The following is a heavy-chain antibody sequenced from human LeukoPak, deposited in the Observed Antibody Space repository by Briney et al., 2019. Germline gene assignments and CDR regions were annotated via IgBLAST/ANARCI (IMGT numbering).Heavy chain of an antibody. D-gene: IGHD6-19*01. CDR1: GGSISSHY. CDR3: ARHGSASGWYRSHFDY. Sequence: SETLSLTCTVSGGSISSHYWSWIRQPPGKGLEWIGYIYYSGSTYYSPSLKSRVTMSVDTSKNQFSLKLSSVTAADTAVYYCARHGSASGWYRSHFDYWGQGTLVTVSS. J-gene: IGHJ4*02. V-gene: IGHV4-59*04. CDR2: IYYSGST.